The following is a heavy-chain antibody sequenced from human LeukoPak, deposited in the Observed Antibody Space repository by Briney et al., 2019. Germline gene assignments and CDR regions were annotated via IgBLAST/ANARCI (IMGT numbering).Heavy chain of an antibody. CDR1: GFTFSDYY. Sequence: GGSLRLSCAASGFTFSDYYMSWIRQAPGEGLEWVSYISSSGSTIYYADSVKGRFTISRDNAKNSLYLQMNSLRAEDTAVYYCARVPRLTGYYYYYYMDVWGKGTTVTVSS. CDR3: ARVPRLTGYYYYYYMDV. J-gene: IGHJ6*03. V-gene: IGHV3-11*01. CDR2: ISSSGSTI. D-gene: IGHD6-25*01.